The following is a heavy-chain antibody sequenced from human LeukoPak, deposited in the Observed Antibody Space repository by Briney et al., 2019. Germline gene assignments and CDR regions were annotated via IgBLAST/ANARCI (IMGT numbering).Heavy chain of an antibody. CDR3: ANSPYSYGYPDY. Sequence: GGSLRLSCAASGFSFGSYAMSWVRQAPGKGLEWVSAISGSGGSTYYADSVKGRFTISRDNSKNTLYLQMNSLRAEDTAVYYCANSPYSYGYPDYWGQGTLVTVSS. J-gene: IGHJ4*02. CDR2: ISGSGGST. CDR1: GFSFGSYA. V-gene: IGHV3-23*01. D-gene: IGHD5-18*01.